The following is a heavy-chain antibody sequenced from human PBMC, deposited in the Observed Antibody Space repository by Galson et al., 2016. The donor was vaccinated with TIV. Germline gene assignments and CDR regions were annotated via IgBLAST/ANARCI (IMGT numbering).Heavy chain of an antibody. D-gene: IGHD4-23*01. CDR1: GFTFSNFA. CDR3: AKDNYGGNFSGLFDP. V-gene: IGHV3-23*01. CDR2: ITSGGTT. J-gene: IGHJ5*02. Sequence: SLRLSCAASGFTFSNFAMSWVRQAPGKGLEWVSAITSGGTTYYADSVKGRFTISRDNSKNTLYLQMNSLRAEDTAVYYCAKDNYGGNFSGLFDPWGQGTLVTVSS.